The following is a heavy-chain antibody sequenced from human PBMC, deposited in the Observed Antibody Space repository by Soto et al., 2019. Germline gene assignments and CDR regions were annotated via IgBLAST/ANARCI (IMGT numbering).Heavy chain of an antibody. D-gene: IGHD5-18*01. J-gene: IGHJ4*02. V-gene: IGHV1-69*13. Sequence: SVKVSCKASGGTFSSYAISWVRQAPGQGLEWMGGIIPIFGTANYARKFQGRVTITADESTSTAYMELSSLRSEDTAVYYCARERVGVDTAMVIFDYWGQGTLVTVSS. CDR2: IIPIFGTA. CDR1: GGTFSSYA. CDR3: ARERVGVDTAMVIFDY.